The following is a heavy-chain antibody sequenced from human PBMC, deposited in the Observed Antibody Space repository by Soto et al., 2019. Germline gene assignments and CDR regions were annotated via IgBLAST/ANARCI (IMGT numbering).Heavy chain of an antibody. CDR2: IYSSGST. CDR1: GGSISRYY. V-gene: IGHV4-4*07. D-gene: IGHD3-10*01. CDR3: ARGGALSGGMDV. J-gene: IGHJ6*02. Sequence: SETLSLTCAVSGGSISRYYWSWIRQPAGKGLEWIGRIYSSGSTNYNPSLKSRVTMSVEMSKYQYSLKMSSVAAADTAVYYCARGGALSGGMDVWGHGTTVTVSS.